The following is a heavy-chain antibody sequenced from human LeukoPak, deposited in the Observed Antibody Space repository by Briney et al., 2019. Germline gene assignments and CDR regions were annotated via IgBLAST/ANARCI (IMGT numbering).Heavy chain of an antibody. CDR3: ARRGVGGYDLDY. D-gene: IGHD5-12*01. CDR1: GYSFTSYW. CDR2: IYPGDFDT. V-gene: IGHV5-51*01. J-gene: IGHJ4*02. Sequence: GESLQISFKGSGYSFTSYWIDWVRPTPGKGREYRGIIYPGDFDTRYSPSFQGQVTISADKSITNVYLQWSSLKASDTAMYYCARRGVGGYDLDYWGQGTLVTVSS.